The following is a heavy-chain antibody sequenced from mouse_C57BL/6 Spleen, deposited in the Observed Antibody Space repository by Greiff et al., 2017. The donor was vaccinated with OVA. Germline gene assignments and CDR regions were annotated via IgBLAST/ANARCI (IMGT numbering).Heavy chain of an antibody. J-gene: IGHJ2*01. CDR3: TRWLQGYFDY. CDR1: GFTFSNYW. CDR2: IRLKSDNYAT. D-gene: IGHD2-3*01. Sequence: EVQLVESGGGLVQPGGSMKLSCVASGFTFSNYWMNWVRQSPEKGLEWVAQIRLKSDNYATHYAESVKGRFTISRDDSKSSVYLQMNNLRAEETGIYYCTRWLQGYFDYGGKGTTLTVSS. V-gene: IGHV6-3*01.